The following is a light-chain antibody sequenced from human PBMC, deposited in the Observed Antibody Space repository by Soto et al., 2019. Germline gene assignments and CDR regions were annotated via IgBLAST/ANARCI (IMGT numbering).Light chain of an antibody. CDR1: QSITSY. CDR2: SAS. CDR3: QQNYQTPYT. J-gene: IGKJ2*01. Sequence: DIQMTQSPSSLSASVGDRVTITCRASQSITSYLNWYQQRPGKAPKLLIYSASSLQSGVPSRFSGSGSGTDFTLTISRLLPEDFAIYYCQQNYQTPYTFGQGTKVDIK. V-gene: IGKV1-39*01.